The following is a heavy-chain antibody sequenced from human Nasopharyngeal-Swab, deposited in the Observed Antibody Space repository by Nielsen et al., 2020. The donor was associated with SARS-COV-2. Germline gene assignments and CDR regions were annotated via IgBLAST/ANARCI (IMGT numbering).Heavy chain of an antibody. CDR3: STTIHDFMSGPYYYGMDV. CDR2: IRSKGYSATT. Sequence: GGSLRLSCAASGFTFSSYAMSWVRQAPGKGLEWVGFIRSKGYSATTEYGASVRGRFTISRDDSKNIAYLQMNSLKTEDTGLYFCSTTIHDFMSGPYYYGMDVWGQGTTVIVSS. D-gene: IGHD3-3*01. J-gene: IGHJ6*02. CDR1: GFTFSSYA. V-gene: IGHV3-49*04.